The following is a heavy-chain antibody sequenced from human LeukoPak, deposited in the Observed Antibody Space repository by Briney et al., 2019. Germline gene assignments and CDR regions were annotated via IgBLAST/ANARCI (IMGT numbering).Heavy chain of an antibody. V-gene: IGHV3-74*01. Sequence: GGSLRLSCAASGFTFSSSWMHWARQAPGKGLVWVSRINTDGSRTGHADSVKGRFTISRDNAKDTLYLQMSSLRAEDTAVYYCVRGFGGRTDSWGQGTEVTVST. CDR1: GFTFSSSW. J-gene: IGHJ5*01. CDR2: INTDGSRT. D-gene: IGHD2-15*01. CDR3: VRGFGGRTDS.